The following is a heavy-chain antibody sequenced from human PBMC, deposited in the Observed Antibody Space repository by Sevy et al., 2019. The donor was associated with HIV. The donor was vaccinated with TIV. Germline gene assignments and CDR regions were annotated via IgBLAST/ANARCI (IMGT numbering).Heavy chain of an antibody. CDR2: IYSGGST. J-gene: IGHJ4*02. D-gene: IGHD3-22*01. CDR3: ASSDSSNYYDSSGYYPRFPHFDY. Sequence: GGSLGLSCAASGFTVSSNYMSWVRQAPGKGLEWVSVIYSGGSTYYADSVKGRFTISRDNSKNTLYLQMNSLRAEDTAVYYCASSDSSNYYDSSGYYPRFPHFDYWGQGTLVTVSS. V-gene: IGHV3-53*01. CDR1: GFTVSSNY.